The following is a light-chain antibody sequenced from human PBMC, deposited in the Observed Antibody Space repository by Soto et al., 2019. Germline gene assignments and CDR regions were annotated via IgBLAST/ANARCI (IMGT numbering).Light chain of an antibody. CDR2: DAS. V-gene: IGKV1-33*01. CDR3: QQYYSSPLT. CDR1: QDITNY. Sequence: DIQMTQSPSSLSASVGDRVTITCQASQDITNYLNWYQQKPGRAPRLLLYDASSLESGVPGRFSASGSGTDFTLTISNLQPEDVAVYYCQQYYSSPLTFGGGTKVDI. J-gene: IGKJ4*01.